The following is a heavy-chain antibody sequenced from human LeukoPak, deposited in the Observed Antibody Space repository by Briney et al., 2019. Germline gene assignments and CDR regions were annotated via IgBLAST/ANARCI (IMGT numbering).Heavy chain of an antibody. J-gene: IGHJ4*02. CDR1: GFTFNSYA. Sequence: PGGSLRLSCAASGFTFNSYAVHWVRQAPGKGLEWVAVISYDGSINFSAASVKGRFTISRDNSKNTLYLQMNSLRAEDTALYFCARDRRYCSGGSCNFDYFFDYWGQGTLVTVSS. CDR3: ARDRRYCSGGSCNFDYFFDY. D-gene: IGHD2-15*01. CDR2: ISYDGSIN. V-gene: IGHV3-30-3*01.